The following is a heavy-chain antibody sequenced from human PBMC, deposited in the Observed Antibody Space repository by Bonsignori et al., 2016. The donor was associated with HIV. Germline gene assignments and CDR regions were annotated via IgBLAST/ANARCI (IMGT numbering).Heavy chain of an antibody. Sequence: EVQLVESGGGLVQPGRSLRLSCEASGFIFDDXAMHWVRQVPGKGLEWVSGISWNSRIVGYADSVKGRFTISRDNVQSSLDLQMNSLTPDDTAFYYCDKGGVPFHSNTWGRG. J-gene: IGHJ3*01. V-gene: IGHV3-9*01. CDR3: DKGGVPFHSNT. D-gene: IGHD2-8*02. CDR2: ISWNSRIV. CDR1: GFIFDDXA.